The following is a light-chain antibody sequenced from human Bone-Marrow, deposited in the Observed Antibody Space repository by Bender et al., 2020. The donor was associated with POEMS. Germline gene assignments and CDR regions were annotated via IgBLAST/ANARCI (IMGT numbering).Light chain of an antibody. J-gene: IGLJ3*02. CDR3: SSYTITSTWV. Sequence: QSALTQPPSASGSPGQSVTISCIGNNDNMGDYNYVSWYQHHPGKAPKVILFEVNKRPSGVPDRFSGSKSGNTASLTISGLQPEDEADYYCSSYTITSTWVFGGGTKLTVL. CDR1: NDNMGDYNY. V-gene: IGLV2-8*01. CDR2: EVN.